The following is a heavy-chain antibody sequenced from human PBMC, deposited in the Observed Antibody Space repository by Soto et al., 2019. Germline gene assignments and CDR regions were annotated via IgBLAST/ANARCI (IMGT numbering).Heavy chain of an antibody. D-gene: IGHD1-1*01. CDR3: ARGRYGDY. CDR1: GYAFTTYG. J-gene: IGHJ4*02. V-gene: IGHV1-18*01. Sequence: QVHLVQSGAEVKKPGASVKVSCQGSGYAFTTYGITWVRQAPGKGLEWMGWISAHNGNTNYAQKLQGRVTVTRDTSTSTAYMELRGLRYDDTAVYCCARGRYGDYWGQGALVTVSS. CDR2: ISAHNGNT.